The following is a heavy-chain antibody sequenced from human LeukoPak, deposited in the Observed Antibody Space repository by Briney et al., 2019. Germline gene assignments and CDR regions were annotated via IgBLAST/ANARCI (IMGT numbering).Heavy chain of an antibody. CDR3: ARGLIYYDTNGHYLAERPYFDY. Sequence: ASETLSLTCTVSGGSISSYYWSWIRQPPGKGLEWIGYIYYSGSTNYNPSLKSRVTISVDTSKNQFSLKLSSVTAADTAVYYCARGLIYYDTNGHYLAERPYFDYWGQGTLVTVSS. V-gene: IGHV4-59*01. CDR2: IYYSGST. J-gene: IGHJ4*02. D-gene: IGHD3-22*01. CDR1: GGSISSYY.